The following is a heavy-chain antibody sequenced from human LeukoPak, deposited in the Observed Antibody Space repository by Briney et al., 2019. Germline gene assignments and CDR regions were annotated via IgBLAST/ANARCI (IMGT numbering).Heavy chain of an antibody. J-gene: IGHJ4*02. Sequence: GGSLRLSCAASGFTFSDYWMSWVRQAPGKGLEWVANIKQDGSEKYYVDSVKGRFTISRDNAKNSLHLQMNTLRAEDTAVYYCAKAGYGSGSSSFDQWGQGTLVIVSS. CDR3: AKAGYGSGSSSFDQ. CDR1: GFTFSDYW. CDR2: IKQDGSEK. D-gene: IGHD3-10*01. V-gene: IGHV3-7*01.